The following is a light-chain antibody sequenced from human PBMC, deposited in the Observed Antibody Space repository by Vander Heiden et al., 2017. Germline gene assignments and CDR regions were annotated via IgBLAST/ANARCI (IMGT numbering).Light chain of an antibody. CDR3: MQGTRWPT. V-gene: IGKV2-30*02. Sequence: VMTQSAMSLPATVAQAVSFSCKPSQGLVHTDGDFYLNWYHQRPGQSPRRLIYKFSNRASGVPDRCSGSGSGTDSTLRISRVEADDVGIYFCMQGTRWPTFGPGT. J-gene: IGKJ3*01. CDR1: QGLVHTDGDFY. CDR2: KFS.